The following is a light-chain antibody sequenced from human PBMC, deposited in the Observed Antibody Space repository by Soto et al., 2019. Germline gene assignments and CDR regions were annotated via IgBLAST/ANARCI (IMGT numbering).Light chain of an antibody. Sequence: EIVLTQSPGTLSLSPGERATLSCRASQSVSSSYLAWYQQKPGQAPRLLIYGASSRATGIPDRFSGSGSGTDFTLTISSLQPDDIATYYCQQYTSFSPWTFGQGTKVDIK. J-gene: IGKJ1*01. CDR3: QQYTSFSPWT. V-gene: IGKV3-20*01. CDR2: GAS. CDR1: QSVSSSY.